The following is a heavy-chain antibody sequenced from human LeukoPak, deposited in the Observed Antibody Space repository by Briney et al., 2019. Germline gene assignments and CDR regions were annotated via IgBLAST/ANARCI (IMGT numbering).Heavy chain of an antibody. V-gene: IGHV4-39*07. Sequence: SETLSLTCTVSGASISSGSYYWGWIRQSPGKGLEWIGSVYYSGSTYYNPSLKSRVTISVDTSKNQFSLNLRSVTAADTAVYYCATDRYCSGGSCSSPNWFDPWGQGTLVTVSS. CDR3: ATDRYCSGGSCSSPNWFDP. CDR2: VYYSGST. J-gene: IGHJ5*02. CDR1: GASISSGSYY. D-gene: IGHD2-15*01.